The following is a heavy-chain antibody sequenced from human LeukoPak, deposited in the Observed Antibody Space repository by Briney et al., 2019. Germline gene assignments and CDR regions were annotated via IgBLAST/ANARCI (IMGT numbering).Heavy chain of an antibody. CDR3: ARYQLHRWTFDY. D-gene: IGHD2-2*01. V-gene: IGHV1-69*01. J-gene: IGHJ4*02. CDR1: GGTFSSYA. CDR2: IIPIFGTA. Sequence: SVKVSCKASGGTFSSYATSWVRQAPGQGLEWMGGIIPIFGTANYAQKFQGRVTITADESTSTAYMELSSLRSEDTAAYYCARYQLHRWTFDYWGQGTLVTVSS.